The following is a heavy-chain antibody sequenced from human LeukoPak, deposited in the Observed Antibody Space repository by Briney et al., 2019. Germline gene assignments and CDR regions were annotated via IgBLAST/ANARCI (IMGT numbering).Heavy chain of an antibody. V-gene: IGHV1-2*02. J-gene: IGHJ4*02. D-gene: IGHD1-26*01. Sequence: ASVKASCKASGYTFTGYYMHWVRQAPGQGLEWMGWIDPNSGGTNYAQKFQGRVTMTRDTSISTAYMELSRLRSDDTAVYYWGEVRVGATIKHIDYWAREPWSPSPQ. CDR3: GEVRVGATIKHIDY. CDR1: GYTFTGYY. CDR2: IDPNSGGT.